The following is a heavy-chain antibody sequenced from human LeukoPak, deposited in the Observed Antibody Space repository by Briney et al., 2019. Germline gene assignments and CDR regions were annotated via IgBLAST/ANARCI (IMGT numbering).Heavy chain of an antibody. J-gene: IGHJ4*02. CDR1: GFTFSSYS. CDR2: ISRSSTII. Sequence: GGSLRLSCAAAGFTFSSYSMNWVRQSPGKGLEGVSYISRSSTIIYYADSVKGRFTISRDNAKNSLYLQMNSLRAEDTAVYYCVKRSGYNYGYFDSWGQGTLVTVSS. D-gene: IGHD5-18*01. V-gene: IGHV3-48*01. CDR3: VKRSGYNYGYFDS.